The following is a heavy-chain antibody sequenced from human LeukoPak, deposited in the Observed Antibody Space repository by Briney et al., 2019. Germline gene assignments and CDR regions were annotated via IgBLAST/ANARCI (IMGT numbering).Heavy chain of an antibody. CDR3: ARVLTTQSMDV. Sequence: ASVKVSCKASGGTFSSYALNWMRQAPGQGLEWMGIINPSGGSASYAQKFQGRVTMTRDTSTSTVYMELSSLRSEDTAVYYCARVLTTQSMDVWGKGTTVTVSS. CDR1: GGTFSSYA. J-gene: IGHJ6*03. CDR2: INPSGGSA. V-gene: IGHV1-46*01. D-gene: IGHD4-11*01.